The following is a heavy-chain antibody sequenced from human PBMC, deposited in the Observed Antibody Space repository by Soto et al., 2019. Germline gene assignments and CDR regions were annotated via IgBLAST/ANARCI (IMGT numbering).Heavy chain of an antibody. V-gene: IGHV4-34*01. Sequence: QVQLQQWGAGLLKPSETLSLTCAVYGGSFSGYYWSWIRQPPGKGLEWIGEINHSGSTNYNPSLKSRVTISVDTSENQFSLKLNSVTAADTAVYYFARGRLDGGWGYWGQGTLVTVSS. CDR2: INHSGST. D-gene: IGHD6-19*01. CDR3: ARGRLDGGWGY. J-gene: IGHJ4*02. CDR1: GGSFSGYY.